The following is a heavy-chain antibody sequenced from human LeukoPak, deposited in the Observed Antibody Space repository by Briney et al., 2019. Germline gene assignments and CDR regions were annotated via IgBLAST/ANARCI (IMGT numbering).Heavy chain of an antibody. CDR1: GFRFDGHG. D-gene: IGHD3-9*01. CDR2: INWHGSSK. Sequence: GGSLRLSCAASGFRFDGHGMSWVRQAPGKGLEWVSGINWHGSSKGYADSVKGRFTISRDNAKNSLYLQMNSLRAEDTALYYCARAAGGYYDSTWTSAEFDYWGRGTLVAVSS. V-gene: IGHV3-20*04. J-gene: IGHJ4*02. CDR3: ARAAGGYYDSTWTSAEFDY.